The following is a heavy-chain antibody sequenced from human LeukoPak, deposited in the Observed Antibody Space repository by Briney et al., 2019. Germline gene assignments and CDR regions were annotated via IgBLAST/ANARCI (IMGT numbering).Heavy chain of an antibody. D-gene: IGHD3-3*01. CDR2: INYSRST. CDR1: GGSISSYY. CDR3: ARGAIFGVVHY. Sequence: SETLSLTCTVSGGSISSYYWSWIRQPPGKGLEWIGYINYSRSTNYNPSLKSRVTISVDTSKNQFSLKLSPVTAADTAVYYCARGAIFGVVHYWGQGTLVTVSS. J-gene: IGHJ4*02. V-gene: IGHV4-59*01.